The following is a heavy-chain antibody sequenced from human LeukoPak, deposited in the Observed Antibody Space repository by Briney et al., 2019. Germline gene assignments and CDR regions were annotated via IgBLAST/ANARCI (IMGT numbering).Heavy chain of an antibody. J-gene: IGHJ4*02. CDR1: GYPFSSYG. D-gene: IGHD1-26*01. CDR2: ISAYNGNT. CDR3: ASGAYYPFDF. V-gene: IGHV1-18*01. Sequence: ASVKVSCKGSGYPFSSYGITWVRQAPGQGLEWVGWISAYNGNTQYGQNVQGRVTMTTETSTSTAYMELRKLRSDDTAVYFCASGAYYPFDFWGQGTLVTVSS.